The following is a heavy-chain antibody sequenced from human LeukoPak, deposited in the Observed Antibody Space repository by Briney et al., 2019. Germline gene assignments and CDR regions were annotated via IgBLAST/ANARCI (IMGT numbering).Heavy chain of an antibody. D-gene: IGHD3-9*01. CDR3: ARVPISRPRRPRSNWFDP. CDR1: GYTFTSYD. Sequence: ASVKVYCKASGYTFTSYDINWVRQATGQGLEWMGWMNPNSGNTGYAQKFQGRVTITRNTSISTAYMELSSLRSEDTAVYYCARVPISRPRRPRSNWFDPWGQGTLVTVSS. V-gene: IGHV1-8*03. J-gene: IGHJ5*02. CDR2: MNPNSGNT.